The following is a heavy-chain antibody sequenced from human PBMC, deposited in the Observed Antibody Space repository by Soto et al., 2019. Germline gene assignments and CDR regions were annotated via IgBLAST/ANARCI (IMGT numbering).Heavy chain of an antibody. V-gene: IGHV1-3*01. J-gene: IGHJ4*02. CDR2: ISAGNGNT. D-gene: IGHD2-21*02. CDR1: GYTFASYT. Sequence: ASVKVSCKASGYTFASYTLHWVRQAPGQRFEWLGWISAGNGNTKSSQKFQDRVTFDRNTSASTVSMELSSLRSEDTAIYYCARVSMAPHTATFYYDSWGQGSLVTVSS. CDR3: ARVSMAPHTATFYYDS.